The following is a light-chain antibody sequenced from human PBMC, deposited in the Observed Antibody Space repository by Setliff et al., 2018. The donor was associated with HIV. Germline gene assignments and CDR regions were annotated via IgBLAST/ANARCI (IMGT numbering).Light chain of an antibody. CDR3: QQGNTYPYT. CDR1: ESVSTW. Sequence: IQMTQSPSSVSASVGDRVTITCRANESVSTWLAWYQQKPGKAPKLLIYAGSSLQNGVSSRFSGRGSGTDFTLTISSLHPDDFGTYYCQQGNTYPYTFGQGTKVDIK. J-gene: IGKJ2*01. V-gene: IGKV1-12*01. CDR2: AGS.